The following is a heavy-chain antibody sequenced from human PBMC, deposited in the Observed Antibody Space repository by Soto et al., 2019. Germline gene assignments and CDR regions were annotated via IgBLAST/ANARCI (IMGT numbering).Heavy chain of an antibody. J-gene: IGHJ4*02. CDR1: GGSISSGGYS. CDR3: AAGGGLPRYY. Sequence: QLQLQESGSGLVKPSQTLSLTCAVSGGSISSGGYSWSWIRQPPGKGLEWIGYIYHSGSTYYNPSPQMRVPIPVDRSKNQFSLKLSSVTAADTAVYYCAAGGGLPRYYWGQGTLVTVSS. D-gene: IGHD1-26*01. CDR2: IYHSGST. V-gene: IGHV4-30-2*01.